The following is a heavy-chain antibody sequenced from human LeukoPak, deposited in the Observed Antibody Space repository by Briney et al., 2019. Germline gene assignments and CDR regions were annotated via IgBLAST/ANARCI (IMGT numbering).Heavy chain of an antibody. CDR2: ISYDGGTK. CDR3: SGFCGGDCYENY. Sequence: GSLRLSRVASGFTFSTYAMHWVRQAPGKGLEWVAAISYDGGTKYYADSVKGRFTVSRDNSKSTLYLEMNSLRPEDTAIYYASGFCGGDCYENYWGQGTLVTVSS. D-gene: IGHD2-21*01. V-gene: IGHV3-30*04. J-gene: IGHJ4*02. CDR1: GFTFSTYA.